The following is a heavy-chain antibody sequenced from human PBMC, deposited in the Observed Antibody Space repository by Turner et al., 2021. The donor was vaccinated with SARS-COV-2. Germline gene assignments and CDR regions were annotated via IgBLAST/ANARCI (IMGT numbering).Heavy chain of an antibody. J-gene: IGHJ3*02. V-gene: IGHV3-21*01. D-gene: IGHD3-22*01. CDR2: ISSSSSYI. CDR3: ARWDNYYDSSGYYPDAFDI. CDR1: GFTFSSYS. Sequence: EVQLVESGGGLVKPGGSLRLSCAASGFTFSSYSMNWVRQAPGKGLEWGSCISSSSSYIYYADSVKGRFTISRDNAKNSLYLQMNSLRAEDTAVYYCARWDNYYDSSGYYPDAFDIWGQGTMVTVSS.